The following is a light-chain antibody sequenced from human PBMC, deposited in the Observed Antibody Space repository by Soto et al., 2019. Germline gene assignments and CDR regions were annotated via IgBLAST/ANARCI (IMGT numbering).Light chain of an antibody. CDR1: LPVRDNF. CDR2: DVS. Sequence: NVLTQSPGTLSLSPGQMATLTCRASLPVRDNFLAWYQQKPGQTPRVLIYDVSTRATGVPDRCSGSGSATDFSFAITRLEPGDSAVYFCHQYHSSPTFGQGTKVEIK. V-gene: IGKV3-20*01. J-gene: IGKJ1*01. CDR3: HQYHSSPT.